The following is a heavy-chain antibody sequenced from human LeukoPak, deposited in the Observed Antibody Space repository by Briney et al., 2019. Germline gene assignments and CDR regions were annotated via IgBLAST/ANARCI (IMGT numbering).Heavy chain of an antibody. V-gene: IGHV3-9*01. CDR2: ISWNSGSI. CDR3: AKDRGIAAAGIGPDY. CDR1: GFTFDDYA. Sequence: GGSLRLSCAASGFTFDDYAMHWVRHAPGKGLEWVSGISWNSGSIAYADSVKGRFTISRDNAKNSLYLQMNSLRAEDTALYYCAKDRGIAAAGIGPDYWGQGTLVTVSS. J-gene: IGHJ4*02. D-gene: IGHD6-13*01.